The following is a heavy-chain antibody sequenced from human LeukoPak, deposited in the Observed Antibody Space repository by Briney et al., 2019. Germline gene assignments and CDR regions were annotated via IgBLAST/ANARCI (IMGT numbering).Heavy chain of an antibody. V-gene: IGHV4-39*07. J-gene: IGHJ4*02. CDR1: GGSISSSSYY. D-gene: IGHD2-2*01. Sequence: SETLSLTCTVSGGSISSSSYYWGWIRQPPGKGLEWIGSIYYSGSTYYDPSLKSRVTISVDTSKNQFSLKLSSVTAADTAVYYCAREGRGYCSSTSCYPDYWGQGTLVTVSS. CDR2: IYYSGST. CDR3: AREGRGYCSSTSCYPDY.